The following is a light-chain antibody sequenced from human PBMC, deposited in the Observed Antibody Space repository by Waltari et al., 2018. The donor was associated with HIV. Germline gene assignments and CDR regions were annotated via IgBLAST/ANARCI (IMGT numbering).Light chain of an antibody. CDR2: RTD. CDR3: QSYDSSLFWV. CDR1: SSTNRADYD. Sequence: QSVLTQPPSLSGAPGQRVTISCIGTSSTNRADYDAHWYRQVSGAAPKLLIYRTDARPSGVPDRFFGSRSGASASLVINGLQTDDEADYYCQSYDSSLFWVFGGGTKLTVL. V-gene: IGLV1-40*01. J-gene: IGLJ2*01.